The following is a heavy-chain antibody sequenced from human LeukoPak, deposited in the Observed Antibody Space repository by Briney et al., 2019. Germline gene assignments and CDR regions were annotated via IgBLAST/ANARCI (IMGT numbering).Heavy chain of an antibody. CDR2: INHSGST. J-gene: IGHJ3*02. Sequence: SETLSLTCAVYGGSFSGYYWSWIRQPPGKGLEWTGEINHSGSTNYNPSLKSRVTISVDTSKNQFSLKLSSVTAADTAVYYCARGSGWYWDYAFDIWGQGTMVTVSS. CDR1: GGSFSGYY. CDR3: ARGSGWYWDYAFDI. D-gene: IGHD6-19*01. V-gene: IGHV4-34*01.